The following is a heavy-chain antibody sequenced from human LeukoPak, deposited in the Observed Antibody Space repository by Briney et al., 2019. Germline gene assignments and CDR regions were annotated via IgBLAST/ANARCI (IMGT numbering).Heavy chain of an antibody. D-gene: IGHD2-15*01. CDR3: ARTCSGGNCYSWGYFYN. V-gene: IGHV3-9*01. J-gene: IGHJ4*02. CDR2: ISWNSGSI. Sequence: GGSLRLSCAASGFTFNDYAMHWVRQAPGKGLEWVSGISWNSGSIGYADSVKGRFTISRDNAKNSLYLQMNSLRAEDTAVYYCARTCSGGNCYSWGYFYNWGQGTLVTVSS. CDR1: GFTFNDYA.